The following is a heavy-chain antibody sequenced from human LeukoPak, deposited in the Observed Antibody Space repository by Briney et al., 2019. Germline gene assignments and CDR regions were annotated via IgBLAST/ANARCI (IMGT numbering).Heavy chain of an antibody. CDR1: GFTFTSFA. V-gene: IGHV3-23*01. CDR2: ISGSGGST. D-gene: IGHD5-24*01. CDR3: AKDSRVGSTVATPCH. J-gene: IGHJ4*02. Sequence: GGSLRLSCAASGFTFTSFAMSWVRQAPGKGLEWVSAISGSGGSTYYADSVKGRFTISRDNSKSTLFLQMNSLRAEDTAVYYCAKDSRVGSTVATPCHWGQGTLVAVSS.